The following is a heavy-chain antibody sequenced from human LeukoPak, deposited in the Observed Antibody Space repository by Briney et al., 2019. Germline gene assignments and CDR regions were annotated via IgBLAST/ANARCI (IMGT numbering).Heavy chain of an antibody. J-gene: IGHJ6*04. V-gene: IGHV4-4*02. CDR1: GGSISSSNW. CDR2: IYHSGST. CDR3: ARASLRYYYGMDV. Sequence: PSGTLSLTSAVSGGSISSSNWWSWVRQPPGEGLEWIGEIYHSGSTNYNPSLKSRVTISVDKSKTQFSLRLSSVTAADTAVYYCARASLRYYYGMDVWGKGTTVTVSS.